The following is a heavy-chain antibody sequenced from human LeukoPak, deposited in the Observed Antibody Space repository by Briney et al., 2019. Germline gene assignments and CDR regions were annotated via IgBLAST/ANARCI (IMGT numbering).Heavy chain of an antibody. V-gene: IGHV3-49*03. D-gene: IGHD6-19*01. J-gene: IGHJ4*02. Sequence: GGSLRLSCTASGFTFGDYAMSWFRQAPGKGLEWVGFIRSKAYGGTTEYAASVKGRFTISRDDSKSIAYLQMNSLKTEDTAVYYCTRYSSGWYTFFDYWGQGTLVTVSS. CDR3: TRYSSGWYTFFDY. CDR2: IRSKAYGGTT. CDR1: GFTFGDYA.